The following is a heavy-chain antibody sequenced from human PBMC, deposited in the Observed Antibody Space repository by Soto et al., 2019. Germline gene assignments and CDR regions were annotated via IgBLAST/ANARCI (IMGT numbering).Heavy chain of an antibody. J-gene: IGHJ4*02. CDR3: ARASCGDTCYYRIDY. V-gene: IGHV3-23*01. D-gene: IGHD2-15*01. Sequence: EVQLLESGGGLVQPGGSLRLSCAAADSTFDSHAMSWVRRAPGKGLEWVSSITGGGDITYYADSVKGRFTISRDNFKNTLYLQMYSLRVEDTAVYYCARASCGDTCYYRIDYWGQGILVTVFS. CDR1: DSTFDSHA. CDR2: ITGGGDIT.